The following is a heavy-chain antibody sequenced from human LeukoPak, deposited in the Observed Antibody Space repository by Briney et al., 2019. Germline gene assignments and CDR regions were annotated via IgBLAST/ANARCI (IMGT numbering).Heavy chain of an antibody. CDR1: GYSLTALS. CDR2: FDPEVGKT. V-gene: IGHV1-24*01. J-gene: IGHJ4*02. D-gene: IGHD2-21*01. CDR3: ATDMVGYCGDVTCYSEAY. Sequence: ASVKVSCKVSGYSLTALSMHWGRQAPGKGLEWMGGFDPEVGKTMYAEKLDGRLTVTDETSADTAYMQLSSLRLEDTAVYYCATDMVGYCGDVTCYSEAYWGQGTLVTVSS.